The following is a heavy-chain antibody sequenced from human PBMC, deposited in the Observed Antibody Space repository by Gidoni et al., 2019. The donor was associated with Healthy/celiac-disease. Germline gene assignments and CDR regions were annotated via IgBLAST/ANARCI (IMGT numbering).Heavy chain of an antibody. J-gene: IGHJ4*02. CDR2: INPSGGST. CDR3: AVGDRMATLGY. Sequence: QVQLVQSGAEVKKPAASVTFSCKASGYTFTSYYMHWVRQAPGQGLEWMGIINPSGGSTSYEQKFQGRVTMTRDTSTSTVYMELSSLRSEDTAVYYGAVGDRMATLGYWGQGTLVTVSS. CDR1: GYTFTSYY. D-gene: IGHD5-12*01. V-gene: IGHV1-46*03.